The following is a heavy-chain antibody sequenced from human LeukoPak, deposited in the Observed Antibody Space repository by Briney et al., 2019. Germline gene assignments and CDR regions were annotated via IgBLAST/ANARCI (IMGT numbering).Heavy chain of an antibody. CDR3: ARGGGRAFIWDTWFDP. D-gene: IGHD1-26*01. CDR2: IDQSGIT. V-gene: IGHV4-34*01. J-gene: IGHJ5*02. Sequence: PSETLSLTCAVYAGSFSGYCWSWIRQPPGKGLEWVGEIDQSGITHYNPALKSRVSISVDTSRNHFSLKVVSMTAADTATYYCARGGGRAFIWDTWFDPWGQGTLVTVSS. CDR1: AGSFSGYC.